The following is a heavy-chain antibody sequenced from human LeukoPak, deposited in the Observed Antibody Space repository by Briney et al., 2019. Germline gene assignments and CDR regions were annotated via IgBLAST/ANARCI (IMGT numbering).Heavy chain of an antibody. CDR1: GFTFSSYW. CDR3: ARDRYVWGSHRAIFDY. CDR2: IKQDGSEK. Sequence: SGGSLRLSCAASGFTFSSYWMSWVRQAPGKGLEWVASIKQDGSEKYYVDSVKGRFTISRDNAKNSLYLQMNSLRAEDTAVYYCARDRYVWGSHRAIFDYWGQGTLVTVSS. J-gene: IGHJ4*02. D-gene: IGHD3-16*02. V-gene: IGHV3-7*03.